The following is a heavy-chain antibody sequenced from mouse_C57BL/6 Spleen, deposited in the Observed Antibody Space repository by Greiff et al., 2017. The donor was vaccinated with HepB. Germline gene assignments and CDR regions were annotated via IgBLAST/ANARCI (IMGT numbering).Heavy chain of an antibody. CDR2: IHPNSGST. Sequence: VQLQQPGAELVKPGASVKLSCKASGYTFTSYWMHWVKQRPGQGLEWIGMIHPNSGSTNYNEKFKSKATLTVDKSTSTAYMQLSSLTSEDSAVYDYARSGYGNYLAWFAYWGQGTLVTVSA. D-gene: IGHD2-10*02. J-gene: IGHJ3*01. CDR1: GYTFTSYW. CDR3: ARSGYGNYLAWFAY. V-gene: IGHV1-64*01.